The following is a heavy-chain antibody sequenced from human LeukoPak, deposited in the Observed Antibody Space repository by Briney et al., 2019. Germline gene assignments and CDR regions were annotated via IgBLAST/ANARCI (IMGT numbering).Heavy chain of an antibody. CDR3: ARLETSYSSSAYYFDY. D-gene: IGHD6-6*01. CDR2: IYYSGST. J-gene: IGHJ4*02. CDR1: GGSISSHY. V-gene: IGHV4-59*11. Sequence: SETLSLTCTVSGGSISSHYWSWIRQPPGKGLEWVGYIYYSGSTNYNPSLKSRVTISVDTSKNQFSLKLSSVTPADTAVYYCARLETSYSSSAYYFDYWGQGTLVTVSS.